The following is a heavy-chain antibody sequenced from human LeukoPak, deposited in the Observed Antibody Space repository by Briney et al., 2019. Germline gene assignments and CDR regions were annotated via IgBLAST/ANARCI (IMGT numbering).Heavy chain of an antibody. Sequence: PGGSLRLSCAASGFTFSSYGMHWVRQAPGKGLEWVAVISYDGSNKYYADSVKGRFTISRDNSKNTLYLQMNSLRAEDTAVYYCAREDVSSGFFDYWGQGTLVTVSS. CDR1: GFTFSSYG. CDR3: AREDVSSGFFDY. D-gene: IGHD3-22*01. CDR2: ISYDGSNK. J-gene: IGHJ4*02. V-gene: IGHV3-30*03.